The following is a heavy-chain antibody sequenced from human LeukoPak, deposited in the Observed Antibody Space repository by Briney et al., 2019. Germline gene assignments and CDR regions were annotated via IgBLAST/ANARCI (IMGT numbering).Heavy chain of an antibody. J-gene: IGHJ6*02. CDR1: GLTLSRYD. D-gene: IGHD6-19*01. CDR3: VRAPPYSSASWGYYGMDV. Sequence: GGSLRLSCAASGLTLSRYDMHWVRQATGEGLEWVSAIGTRGDTYYAGSVKGRFTMSRENAKNSLYLQMNSLSAGDAAVYYCVRAPPYSSASWGYYGMDVWGQGTTVTVSS. CDR2: IGTRGDT. V-gene: IGHV3-13*01.